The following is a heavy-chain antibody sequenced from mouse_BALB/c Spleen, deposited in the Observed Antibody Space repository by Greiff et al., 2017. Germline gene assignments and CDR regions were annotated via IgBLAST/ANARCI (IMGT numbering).Heavy chain of an antibody. Sequence: DVQLVESGGGLVQPGGSLKLSCAASGFTFSSYTMSWVRQTPEKRLEWVAYISNGGGSTYYPDTVKGRFTISRDNAKNTLYLQMSSLKSEDTAMYYCARLAVYDGYYIYAMDYWGQGTSVTVSS. CDR2: ISNGGGST. V-gene: IGHV5-12-2*01. CDR1: GFTFSSYT. J-gene: IGHJ4*01. D-gene: IGHD2-3*01. CDR3: ARLAVYDGYYIYAMDY.